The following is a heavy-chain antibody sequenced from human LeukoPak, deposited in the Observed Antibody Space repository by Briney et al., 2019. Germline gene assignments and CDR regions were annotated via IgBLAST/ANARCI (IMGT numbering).Heavy chain of an antibody. CDR3: AKSGSSSNHYYGMDV. Sequence: GGSLRLSCAASGFTFSSYAMNWVRQAPGKGLEWVSGTSGSGGTTFFADSVKGRFTIFRDNSENTLYLQMDSLSAEDTALYYCAKSGSSSNHYYGMDVWGQGTTVTVSS. J-gene: IGHJ6*02. CDR2: TSGSGGTT. V-gene: IGHV3-23*01. CDR1: GFTFSSYA. D-gene: IGHD6-6*01.